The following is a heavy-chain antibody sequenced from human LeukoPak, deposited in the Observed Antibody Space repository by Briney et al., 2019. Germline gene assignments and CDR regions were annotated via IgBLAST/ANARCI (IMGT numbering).Heavy chain of an antibody. CDR3: ARGVGAGYNWFDP. CDR1: GFTFSSYW. J-gene: IGHJ5*02. V-gene: IGHV3-74*01. D-gene: IGHD1-26*01. Sequence: GGSLRLSCAASGFTFSSYWMHWVRQVPGKGLVWVSRIYTDGTRTNYADSVKGRFTISRDNSKDTLYLQTSSLRVEDTAVYHCARGVGAGYNWFDPWGQGTLVTVSS. CDR2: IYTDGTRT.